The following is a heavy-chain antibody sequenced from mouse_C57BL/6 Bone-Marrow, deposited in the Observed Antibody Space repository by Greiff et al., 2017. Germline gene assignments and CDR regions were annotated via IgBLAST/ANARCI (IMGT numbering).Heavy chain of an antibody. CDR1: GYTFTSYT. Sequence: QVQLQQSGAELARPGASVPMSCKASGYTFTSYTMHWVQQRPGQGLEWIGYINPSSGYTKSNQQFKDKATLTAEKSSRPAYMQLSSLTSEDSAVYYCARINYYLDYWGQGTTLTVSS. D-gene: IGHD1-3*01. J-gene: IGHJ2*01. V-gene: IGHV1-4*01. CDR2: INPSSGYT. CDR3: ARINYYLDY.